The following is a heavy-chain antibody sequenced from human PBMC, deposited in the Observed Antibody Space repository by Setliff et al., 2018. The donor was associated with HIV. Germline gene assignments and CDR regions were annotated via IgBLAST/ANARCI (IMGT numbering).Heavy chain of an antibody. V-gene: IGHV4-34*04. Sequence: PSETLSLTCAVYGGSFSGYYWSWIRQSPGKGLEWIGSLYSGGGIYRNPSLKSRAAFSVDTSKNQFSLKLYSVTVADTAFYYCARADSSSWFFATFDIWGQGTMVTVSS. CDR2: LYSGGGI. J-gene: IGHJ3*02. CDR3: ARADSSSWFFATFDI. D-gene: IGHD6-13*01. CDR1: GGSFSGYY.